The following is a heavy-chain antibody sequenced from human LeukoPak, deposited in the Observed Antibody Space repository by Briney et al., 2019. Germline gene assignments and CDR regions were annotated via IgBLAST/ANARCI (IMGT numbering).Heavy chain of an antibody. Sequence: PGGSLRLSCIASGFTFSSYWMAWVRQAPGKGLEWVANRRHDGSGSYYVDSVKGRFTISRDNAKNSLYLQMSSLRAEDTAVYFCAREVATGTGAYKYWGQGTLVTVSS. V-gene: IGHV3-7*01. CDR3: AREVATGTGAYKY. J-gene: IGHJ4*02. CDR1: GFTFSSYW. CDR2: RRHDGSGS. D-gene: IGHD6-13*01.